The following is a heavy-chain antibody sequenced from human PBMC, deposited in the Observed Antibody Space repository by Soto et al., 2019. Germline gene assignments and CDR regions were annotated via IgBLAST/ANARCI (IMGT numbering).Heavy chain of an antibody. D-gene: IGHD2-2*01. Sequence: GASVKVSCKVSGYTFTAFYMHWVRQAPGQEIEWMGWINPKNGDTHYSQKFKGRVIMTMDTSISTAYMELSSLRSDDTAIYYCARDNGVGVPSPGGGPHWSDPRGHGPQVTVSS. CDR3: ARDNGVGVPSPGGGPHWSDP. V-gene: IGHV1-2*02. CDR1: GYTFTAFY. CDR2: INPKNGDT. J-gene: IGHJ5*02.